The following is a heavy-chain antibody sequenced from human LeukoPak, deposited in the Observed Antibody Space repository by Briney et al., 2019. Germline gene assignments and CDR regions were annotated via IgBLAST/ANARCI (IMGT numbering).Heavy chain of an antibody. CDR2: INHSGST. J-gene: IGHJ2*01. CDR1: GGSISSYY. Sequence: PSETLSLTCTASGGSISSYYWSWIRQPPGKGLEWIGEINHSGSTNYSPSLKSRVTISVDTSKNQFSLKLSSVTAADTAVYYCARGYGDYINWYFDLWGRGTLVTVSS. V-gene: IGHV4-34*01. CDR3: ARGYGDYINWYFDL. D-gene: IGHD4-17*01.